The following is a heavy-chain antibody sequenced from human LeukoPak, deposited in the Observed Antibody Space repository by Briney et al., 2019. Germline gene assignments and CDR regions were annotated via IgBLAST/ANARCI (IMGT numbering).Heavy chain of an antibody. Sequence: GASVEVSCKASGYTFTSYDINWVRQATGQGLEWMGWVNPNSGNTGYAQTFQGRVTMTRNTSISTAYMELSSLRSEDTAVYYCARGRFRWELEIRDFDYWGQGTLVTVSS. V-gene: IGHV1-8*01. CDR3: ARGRFRWELEIRDFDY. CDR1: GYTFTSYD. CDR2: VNPNSGNT. J-gene: IGHJ4*02. D-gene: IGHD1-26*01.